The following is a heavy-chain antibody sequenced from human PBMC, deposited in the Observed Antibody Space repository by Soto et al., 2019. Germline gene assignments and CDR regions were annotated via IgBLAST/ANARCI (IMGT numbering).Heavy chain of an antibody. CDR1: GYTFTSYA. CDR3: ARDGPLDIVVVPAAIHAFDI. J-gene: IGHJ3*02. CDR2: INAGNGNT. V-gene: IGHV1-3*01. Sequence: ASVKVSCKASGYTFTSYAMHWVRQAPGQRLEWMGWINAGNGNTKYSQKFQGRVTVTRDTSASTAYMELSSLRSEDTAVYYCARDGPLDIVVVPAAIHAFDIWGQGTMVTVSS. D-gene: IGHD2-2*03.